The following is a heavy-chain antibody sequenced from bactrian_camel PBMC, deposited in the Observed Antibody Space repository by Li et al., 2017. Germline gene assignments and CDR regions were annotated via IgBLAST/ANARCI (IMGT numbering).Heavy chain of an antibody. V-gene: IGHV3S10*01. Sequence: DVQLVESGGGSVQPGGSVRLSCAASGYTGSSYCMGWFRQAPGKEREAIAFIDDHGRTNYADSVKGRFTISKDNAKNILYLQMNSLKAEDTAMYYCAASASFILTPRFYRLESSDYPYRGQGT. D-gene: IGHD4*01. CDR3: AASASFILTPRFYRLESSDYPY. J-gene: IGHJ4*01. CDR1: GYTGSSYC. CDR2: IDDHGRT.